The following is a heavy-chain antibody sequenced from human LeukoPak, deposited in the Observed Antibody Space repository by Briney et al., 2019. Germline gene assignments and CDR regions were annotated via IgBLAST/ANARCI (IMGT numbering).Heavy chain of an antibody. V-gene: IGHV3-7*01. D-gene: IGHD3-3*01. J-gene: IGHJ6*02. Sequence: GGSLRLSCAASGFTFSSYWMSWVRQAPGKGMEWVANIKQDGSEKYYVDSVKCRFTISRDNAKNSLYLQMNSLRAEDTALYYCARERITIFGVVTNYYYYYGMDFWGQGTTVTVSS. CDR3: ARERITIFGVVTNYYYYYGMDF. CDR1: GFTFSSYW. CDR2: IKQDGSEK.